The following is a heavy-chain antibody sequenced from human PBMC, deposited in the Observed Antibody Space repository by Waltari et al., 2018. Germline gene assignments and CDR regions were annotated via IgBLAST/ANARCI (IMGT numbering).Heavy chain of an antibody. V-gene: IGHV4-59*01. J-gene: IGHJ4*02. CDR3: ARGRGDGSGSAPFEY. D-gene: IGHD3-10*01. CDR2: IYYSGST. CDR1: GGSISSYY. Sequence: QVQLQESGPGLVKPSETLSLTCTVSGGSISSYYWSWNRQPPGKGLEWIGYIYYSGSTNYNPSLKSRVTISVDTSKNQFSLKLSSVTAADTAVYYCARGRGDGSGSAPFEYWGQGTLVTVSS.